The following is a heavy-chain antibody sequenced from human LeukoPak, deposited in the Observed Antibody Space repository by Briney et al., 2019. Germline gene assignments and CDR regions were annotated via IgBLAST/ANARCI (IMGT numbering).Heavy chain of an antibody. D-gene: IGHD6-13*01. J-gene: IGHJ4*02. CDR3: ASQQLAVDY. V-gene: IGHV4-4*07. CDR1: GGSITDSY. Sequence: SETLSLTCTVSGGSITDSYWSWIRQPAGKGLEWIGRIYTSGSTNYNPSLKSRVTISVDTSKNQFSLKLSSVTAADTAVYYCASQQLAVDYWGQGTLVTVSS. CDR2: IYTSGST.